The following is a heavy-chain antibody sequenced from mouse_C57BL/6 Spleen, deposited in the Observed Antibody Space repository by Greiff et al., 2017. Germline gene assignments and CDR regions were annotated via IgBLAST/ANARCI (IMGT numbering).Heavy chain of an antibody. CDR1: GFTFSSYA. Sequence: EVQLVESGEGLVKPGGSLKLSCAASGFTFSSYAMSWVRQTPGKSLEWVAYISTGGDYTYYADTLKGRFTISIDNARNTLYLQMSSLKSEDTAMYYCTRDEGATVVDCAMDYWGQGTSVTVSS. D-gene: IGHD1-1*01. CDR3: TRDEGATVVDCAMDY. V-gene: IGHV5-9-1*02. CDR2: ISTGGDYT. J-gene: IGHJ4*01.